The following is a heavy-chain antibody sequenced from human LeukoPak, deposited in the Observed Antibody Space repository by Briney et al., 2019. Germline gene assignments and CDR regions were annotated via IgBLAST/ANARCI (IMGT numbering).Heavy chain of an antibody. Sequence: SETLSLTCAVFGGSFSSYYWSWIRQPPGKGLEWIGEINHSGYTSYNPSLKSRVTLSVDTSKRQFSLKLTSVTAADTAVYYCARCCLQRDGDNGGGDYWGQGTLVTVSS. J-gene: IGHJ4*02. V-gene: IGHV4-34*01. CDR2: INHSGYT. CDR3: ARCCLQRDGDNGGGDY. CDR1: GGSFSSYY. D-gene: IGHD4-17*01.